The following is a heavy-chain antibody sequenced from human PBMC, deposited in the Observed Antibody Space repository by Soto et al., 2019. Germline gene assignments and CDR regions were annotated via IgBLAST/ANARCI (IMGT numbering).Heavy chain of an antibody. V-gene: IGHV1-69*08. Sequence: QVQLVQAGAEVKKPGSSVKISCKASGGTFSSYTISWVRQAPGQGLEWMGRIIPILGIANYAQKFQGRVTITADKSTSTADMELSSLRSEDTAVYYCAREGANWNELDYWGQGTLVTVSS. D-gene: IGHD1-20*01. CDR1: GGTFSSYT. J-gene: IGHJ4*02. CDR2: IIPILGIA. CDR3: AREGANWNELDY.